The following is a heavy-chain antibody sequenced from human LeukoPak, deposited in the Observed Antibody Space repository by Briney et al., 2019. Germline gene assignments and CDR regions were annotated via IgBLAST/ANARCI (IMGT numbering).Heavy chain of an antibody. V-gene: IGHV4-34*01. D-gene: IGHD2-2*01. CDR3: ARERSTVPYYYYYYMDV. CDR2: INHSGST. J-gene: IGHJ6*03. Sequence: SETLSLTCAVYGGSFSGYYWSWIRQPPGKGLEWIREINHSGSTSYNPSLKSRVTISVDTSKNQFSLKLSSVTAADTAVYYCARERSTVPYYYYYYMDVWGKGTTVTVSS. CDR1: GGSFSGYY.